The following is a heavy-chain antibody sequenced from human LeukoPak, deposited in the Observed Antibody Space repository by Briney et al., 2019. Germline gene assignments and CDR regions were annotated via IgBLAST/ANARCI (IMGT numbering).Heavy chain of an antibody. J-gene: IGHJ4*02. V-gene: IGHV3-30-3*01. CDR3: ARGSGSSMSFDY. CDR1: GFTFSSYA. Sequence: GGSLRLSCAASGFTFSSYAMHWVRQAPGKGLEWVAVISYDGSNKYYADSVKGRFTISRDNSKNTLYLQMNSLRAEDTAVYYCARGSGSSMSFDYWGQGTLVTVSS. CDR2: ISYDGSNK. D-gene: IGHD3-10*01.